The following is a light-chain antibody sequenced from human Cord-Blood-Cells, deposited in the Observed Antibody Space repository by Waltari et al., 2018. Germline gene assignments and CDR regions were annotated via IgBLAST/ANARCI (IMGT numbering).Light chain of an antibody. V-gene: IGLV2-14*01. Sequence: QSAPTQPAPVSGSPGQSITLPLTGTSSDVGGYNHVPWYQQHPGKAPKLMIYDVSNRPSGVSNRFSGSKSGNTASLTISGLQAEDEADYYCSSYTSSSTLVVFGGGTKLTVL. CDR3: SSYTSSSTLVV. CDR2: DVS. CDR1: SSDVGGYNH. J-gene: IGLJ2*01.